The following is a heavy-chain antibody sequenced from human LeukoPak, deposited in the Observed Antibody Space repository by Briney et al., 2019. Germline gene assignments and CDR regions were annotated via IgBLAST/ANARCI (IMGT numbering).Heavy chain of an antibody. V-gene: IGHV4-38-2*01. D-gene: IGHD1-26*01. J-gene: IGHJ4*02. CDR1: GYSISSGYY. CDR2: IYHSGST. Sequence: SETLSLTCAVSGYSISSGYYWVWIRQPPGKGLEWIGIIYHSGSTYYNPSLKSRVTISVDTSKNQFSLRVTSVTAADTAVYYCARHFVRSGSYWADYWGQGTLVTVSS. CDR3: ARHFVRSGSYWADY.